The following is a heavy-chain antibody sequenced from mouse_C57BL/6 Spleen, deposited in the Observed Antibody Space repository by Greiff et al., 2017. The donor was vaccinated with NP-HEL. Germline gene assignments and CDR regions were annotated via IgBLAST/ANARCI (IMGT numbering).Heavy chain of an antibody. CDR3: ARWANWEEFAY. J-gene: IGHJ3*01. CDR2: IYPGDGDT. CDR1: GYAFSSYW. D-gene: IGHD4-1*01. V-gene: IGHV1-80*01. Sequence: VQRVESGAELVKPGASVKISCKASGYAFSSYWMNWVKQRPGKGLEWIGQIYPGDGDTNYNGKFKGKATLTADKSSSTAYMQLSSLTSEDSAVYFCARWANWEEFAYWGQGTLVTVSA.